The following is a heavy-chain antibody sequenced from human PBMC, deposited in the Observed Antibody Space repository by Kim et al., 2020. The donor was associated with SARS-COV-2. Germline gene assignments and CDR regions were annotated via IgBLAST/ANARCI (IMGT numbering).Heavy chain of an antibody. CDR2: IKQDGSEK. J-gene: IGHJ6*02. Sequence: GGSLRLSCAASGFTFSSYWMSWVRQAPGKGLEWVANIKQDGSEKYYVDSVKGRFTISRDNAKNSLYLQMNSLRAEDTAVYYCARDQESIATAKGRYYYGMDVWGQGTTVTVSS. CDR1: GFTFSSYW. V-gene: IGHV3-7*03. CDR3: ARDQESIATAKGRYYYGMDV. D-gene: IGHD6-13*01.